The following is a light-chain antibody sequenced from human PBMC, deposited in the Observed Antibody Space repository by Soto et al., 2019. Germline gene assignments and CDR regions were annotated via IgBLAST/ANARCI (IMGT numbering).Light chain of an antibody. V-gene: IGLV2-14*01. J-gene: IGLJ1*01. Sequence: QSVXXQPASVSXXPGQSITISXXXXSSDVGGYNYVSWYQQHPGKAPKLMIYEVSNRPSGVSNRFSGSKSGNTASLTISGLQAEDEADYYCSSYTSSSTYVFGTGTKVTVL. CDR2: EVS. CDR3: SSYTSSSTYV. CDR1: SSDVGGYNY.